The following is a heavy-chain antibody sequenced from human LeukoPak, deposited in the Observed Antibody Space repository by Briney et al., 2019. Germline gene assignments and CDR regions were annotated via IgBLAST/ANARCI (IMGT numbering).Heavy chain of an antibody. CDR3: AREGQTHSSGWSLHRYYYYGMDV. CDR1: GYTFTSYG. CDR2: ISAYNGNT. J-gene: IGHJ6*02. V-gene: IGHV1-18*01. D-gene: IGHD6-19*01. Sequence: ASVKVSCKASGYTFTSYGISWVRQAPGQRLEWMGWISAYNGNTNYAQKLQGRVTMTTDTPTSTAYMELRSLRSDDTAVYYCAREGQTHSSGWSLHRYYYYGMDVWGQGTTVTVSS.